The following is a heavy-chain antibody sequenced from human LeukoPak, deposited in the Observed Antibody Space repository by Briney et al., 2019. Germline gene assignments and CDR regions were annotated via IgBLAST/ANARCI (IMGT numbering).Heavy chain of an antibody. D-gene: IGHD1-26*01. V-gene: IGHV3-15*01. CDR2: IKSKTDGGTT. CDR3: TTGNIEWELSCHHY. J-gene: IGHJ4*02. CDR1: GFTFSNAW. Sequence: AGGSLRLSCAASGFTFSNAWMSWVRQAPGKGLEWVGRIKSKTDGGTTDYAAPVKGRFTISRDDSKNTLYLQMNSLKTEDTAVYYCTTGNIEWELSCHHYWGQGTLVTVSS.